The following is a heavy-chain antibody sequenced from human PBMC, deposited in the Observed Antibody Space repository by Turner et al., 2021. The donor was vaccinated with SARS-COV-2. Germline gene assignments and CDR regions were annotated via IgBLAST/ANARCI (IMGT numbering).Heavy chain of an antibody. CDR1: GGSISRSSYY. CDR3: AGIVYVFWSGDPFDP. J-gene: IGHJ5*02. V-gene: IGHV4-39*05. Sequence: QLQLQESGPGLEKPPETPSRTCTVPGGSISRSSYYWGWIRQPPGKGLELIGGCYNSGSTDCNPYPKSRVTISVNTSKNQYSLKLSSVTGADTAVYYCAGIVYVFWSGDPFDPWGQGTLVTVSS. CDR2: CYNSGST. D-gene: IGHD3-3*01.